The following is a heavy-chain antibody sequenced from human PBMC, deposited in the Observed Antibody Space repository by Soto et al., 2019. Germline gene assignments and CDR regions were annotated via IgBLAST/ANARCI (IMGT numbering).Heavy chain of an antibody. J-gene: IGHJ4*02. Sequence: QVQLVQSGAEVRDPGASVKVSCKAPGYSSTSLAINGVRQTAGQGLEWMGWMQPSTGRTGYAQKFQGRVTMTRDTSINTAYMELTTLTSDDTAFYYCARGVSAGVDYWGQGTLVTVSS. CDR2: MQPSTGRT. CDR1: GYSSTSLA. V-gene: IGHV1-8*01. D-gene: IGHD1-26*01. CDR3: ARGVSAGVDY.